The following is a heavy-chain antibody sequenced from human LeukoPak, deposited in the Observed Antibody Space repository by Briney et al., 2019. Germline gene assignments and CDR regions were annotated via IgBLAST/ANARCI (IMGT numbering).Heavy chain of an antibody. D-gene: IGHD3-22*01. V-gene: IGHV3-7*01. CDR3: AREVGVISFFDY. Sequence: GGSLRLSCAASGFTFSSYWMSWVRQAPGKGLEWVANIKQDGSEKYYVDSVKGRFTISRDNAKNSLYLQMNSLRGEDTAVYYRAREVGVISFFDYWGQGTLVTVSS. J-gene: IGHJ4*02. CDR2: IKQDGSEK. CDR1: GFTFSSYW.